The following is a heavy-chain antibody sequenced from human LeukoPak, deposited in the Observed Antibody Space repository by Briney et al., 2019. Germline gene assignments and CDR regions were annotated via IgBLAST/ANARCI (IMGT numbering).Heavy chain of an antibody. CDR3: ARPNITSYYDSRGYDAFDV. V-gene: IGHV5-51*01. CDR2: IYPDDSDT. CDR1: GYRFSAYW. D-gene: IGHD3-22*01. J-gene: IGHJ3*01. Sequence: AESLQISCKGSGYRFSAYWIAWVRQMPGKGLEWMGIIYPDDSDTRYSPSFQGQVTISADKAVSTAYLQWSSLKASDTAMYYCARPNITSYYDSRGYDAFDVWGQGTMVTVSS.